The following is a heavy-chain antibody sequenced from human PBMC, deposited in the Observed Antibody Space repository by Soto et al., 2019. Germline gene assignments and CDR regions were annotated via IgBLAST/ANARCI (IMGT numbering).Heavy chain of an antibody. Sequence: GGSLILSCAASGFIFENFGMSWVRQAPGKGLEWISSISGSGFKKYYADSVKGRFTVSRDNSKSTVYLELNNLSAEDTAVYHCAKNQGVELVPLATVDWFDPWGQGSLVTVSS. CDR3: AKNQGVELVPLATVDWFDP. V-gene: IGHV3-23*01. CDR2: ISGSGFKK. J-gene: IGHJ5*02. D-gene: IGHD1-26*01. CDR1: GFIFENFG.